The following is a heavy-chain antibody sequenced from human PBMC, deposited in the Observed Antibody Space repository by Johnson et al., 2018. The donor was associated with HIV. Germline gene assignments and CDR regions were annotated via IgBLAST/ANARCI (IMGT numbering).Heavy chain of an antibody. CDR3: AKDRGLLDAFDI. CDR1: GFAVSKNY. Sequence: EVQLVESGGGVIQPGGSLRLSCAASGFAVSKNYMGWVRQAPGKGLEWVSGICGRCGGTYSADSMKGRFAISRDSSKNTLYLQMNSLRAEDTAVYYCAKDRGLLDAFDIWGQGTMVTVSS. J-gene: IGHJ3*02. CDR2: ICGRCGGT. V-gene: IGHV3-66*03.